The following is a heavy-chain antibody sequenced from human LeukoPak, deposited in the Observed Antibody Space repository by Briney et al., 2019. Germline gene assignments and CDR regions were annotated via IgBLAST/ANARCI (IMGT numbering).Heavy chain of an antibody. V-gene: IGHV3-20*04. J-gene: IGHJ4*02. D-gene: IGHD3-10*01. CDR2: INWNGGST. CDR1: GFTFSSYA. CDR3: ARDLTMVRGVIAY. Sequence: RAGGSLRLSCAASGFTFSSYAMSWVRQAPGKGLEWVSGINWNGGSTGYADSVKGRFTISRDNAKNSLYLQMNSLRAEDTALYYCARDLTMVRGVIAYWGQGTLVTVSS.